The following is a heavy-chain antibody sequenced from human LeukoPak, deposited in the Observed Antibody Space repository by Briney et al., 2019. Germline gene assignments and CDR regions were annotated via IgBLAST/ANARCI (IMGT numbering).Heavy chain of an antibody. D-gene: IGHD3-16*02. CDR1: GGSINSYW. CDR3: ARAGYTISSYRFDY. V-gene: IGHV4-4*07. J-gene: IGHJ4*02. Sequence: SETLSLTCSLSGGSINSYWWSWIRQPAGKGLEFIGRIYTTGMTNYNPSLKSRVSMSVDTSKNQFSLELRSVTAADTAVYFCARAGYTISSYRFDYWGQGALVTVSS. CDR2: IYTTGMT.